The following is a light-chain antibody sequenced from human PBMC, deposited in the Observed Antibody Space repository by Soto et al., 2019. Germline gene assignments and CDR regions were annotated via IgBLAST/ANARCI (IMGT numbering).Light chain of an antibody. V-gene: IGKV1-17*01. CDR3: LQHNSYPLT. CDR1: QTISSY. Sequence: DIQMTQSPSSLSASVGDGVTITCRASQTISSYLGWYQQKPGKAPKRLIYAASSLQSGVPSRFSGSGSGTEFTLTISSLQPEDFATYYCLQHNSYPLTFGGGTKVDIK. CDR2: AAS. J-gene: IGKJ4*01.